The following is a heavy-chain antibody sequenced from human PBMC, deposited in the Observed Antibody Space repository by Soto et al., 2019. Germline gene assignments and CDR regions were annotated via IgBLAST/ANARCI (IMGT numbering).Heavy chain of an antibody. Sequence: PGGSLRLSCAASGFTFSRYGMHWVRQAPGKGLEWVAVIWYDGSDKYYADSVKGRFTISRDNSKNTLYLQMNSLRGEDMALYYCARGYYYDSSGSPLDYWGLGTLVTVSS. J-gene: IGHJ4*02. V-gene: IGHV3-33*01. CDR3: ARGYYYDSSGSPLDY. CDR1: GFTFSRYG. D-gene: IGHD3-22*01. CDR2: IWYDGSDK.